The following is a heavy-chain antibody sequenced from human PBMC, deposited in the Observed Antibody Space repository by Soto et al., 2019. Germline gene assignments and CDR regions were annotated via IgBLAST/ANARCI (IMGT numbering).Heavy chain of an antibody. D-gene: IGHD6-13*01. CDR1: GFTFDDYA. J-gene: IGHJ5*02. CDR2: ISWNSGSI. Sequence: GGSLRLSCAASGFTFDDYAMHWVRQAPGKGLEWVSGISWNSGSIGYADSVKGRFTISRDNAKNSLYLQMNSLRAEDTALYSGAKGCSSWYSVNWCDPWGQGTLVTVSS. V-gene: IGHV3-9*01. CDR3: AKGCSSWYSVNWCDP.